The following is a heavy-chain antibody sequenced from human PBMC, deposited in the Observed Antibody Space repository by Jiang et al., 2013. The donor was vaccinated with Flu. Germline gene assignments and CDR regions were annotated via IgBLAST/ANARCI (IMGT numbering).Heavy chain of an antibody. D-gene: IGHD3-3*01. Sequence: AVSVKSRITINPDTSKNQFSLQLNSVTPEDTAVYYCARGGMYYDFWSGQDYFDYWGQGTLVTVSS. V-gene: IGHV6-1*01. J-gene: IGHJ4*02. CDR3: ARGGMYYDFWSGQDYFDY.